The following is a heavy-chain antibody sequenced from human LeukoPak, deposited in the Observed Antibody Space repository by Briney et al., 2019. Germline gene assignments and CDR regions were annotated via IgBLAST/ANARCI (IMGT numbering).Heavy chain of an antibody. CDR1: GFTFSSYA. CDR2: ISGSGGST. J-gene: IGHJ5*02. V-gene: IGHV3-23*01. D-gene: IGHD6-19*01. CDR3: AKGGGWYWDHNWFDP. Sequence: GGSLRLSCAASGFTFSSYAMSWVRQAPRKRLEWVSAISGSGGSTYYADYVKGRFTISRANSKNTLYLQMHSQRAEDTAVYYCAKGGGWYWDHNWFDPWGQGTLVTVSS.